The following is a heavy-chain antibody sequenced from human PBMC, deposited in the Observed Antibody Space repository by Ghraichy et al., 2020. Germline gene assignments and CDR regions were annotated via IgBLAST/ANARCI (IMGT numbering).Heavy chain of an antibody. V-gene: IGHV3-23*01. D-gene: IGHD3-3*01. CDR1: GFTFSNYW. CDR3: AKRGFLEWLLSLYYFDY. J-gene: IGHJ4*02. CDR2: ISGSGGST. Sequence: GGSLRLSCAASGFTFSNYWMTWVRQAPGKGLEWVSAISGSGGSTYYADSVKGRFTISRDNSKNTLYLQMNSLRAEDTAVYYCAKRGFLEWLLSLYYFDYWGQGTLVTVSS.